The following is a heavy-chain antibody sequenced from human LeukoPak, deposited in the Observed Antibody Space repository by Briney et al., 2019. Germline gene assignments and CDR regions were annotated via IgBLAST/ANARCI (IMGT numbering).Heavy chain of an antibody. CDR1: GFTFTNFA. Sequence: GGSLRLSCAASGFTFTNFAMNWVRQAPGKGLEWVSSISGSGGSTSYADSVKGRFTISRDNSKNTLYLQMNSLRAEDTAVYSCAKPLGSSWDYFDYWGQGTLVTASS. CDR3: AKPLGSSWDYFDY. J-gene: IGHJ4*02. V-gene: IGHV3-23*01. CDR2: ISGSGGST. D-gene: IGHD6-13*01.